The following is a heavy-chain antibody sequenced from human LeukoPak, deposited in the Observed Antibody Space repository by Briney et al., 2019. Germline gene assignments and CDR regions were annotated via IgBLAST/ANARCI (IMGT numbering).Heavy chain of an antibody. CDR3: ARDRGYSNQPDDYYYGMDV. V-gene: IGHV3-53*01. Sequence: GGSLRLSCAASGFTVSSNYMSWVRQAPGKGLEWVSVIYSGGSTYYADSVKGRFTISRDNSKNTLYLQMNSLRAEDTAVYYCARDRGYSNQPDDYYYGMDVWGQGTTVTVSS. J-gene: IGHJ6*02. CDR1: GFTVSSNY. D-gene: IGHD4-11*01. CDR2: IYSGGST.